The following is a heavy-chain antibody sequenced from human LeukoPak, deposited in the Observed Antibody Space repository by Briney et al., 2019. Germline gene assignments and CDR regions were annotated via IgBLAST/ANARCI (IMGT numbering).Heavy chain of an antibody. V-gene: IGHV3-9*01. CDR3: AKDIWSGSHYSANFMDV. J-gene: IGHJ6*03. CDR2: ISWNSDNI. Sequence: GRSLRLSCAASGFSFDNYAMHWLRQAPGKGLEWVSGISWNSDNIDYADSVRGRFTISRDNAKNFLYLQMNSLGIEDTALYFCAKDIWSGSHYSANFMDVWGKGTTVTVSS. CDR1: GFSFDNYA. D-gene: IGHD1-26*01.